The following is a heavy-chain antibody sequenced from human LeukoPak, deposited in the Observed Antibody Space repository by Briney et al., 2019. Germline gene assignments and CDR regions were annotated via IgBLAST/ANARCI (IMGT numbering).Heavy chain of an antibody. CDR1: VGTLTFSA. V-gene: IGHV1-69*04. J-gene: IGHJ4*02. CDR3: AGGNDYDLWSDPGPYYFDY. Sequence: SVKVSCTACVGTLTFSAIRWVRQAPGQGLEWMGRIIPILGIANYAQKFQGRVTITADKSTSTAYMELSSLTSENMRVYDNAGGNDYDLWSDPGPYYFDYWGQGTLVTVSS. D-gene: IGHD3-3*01. CDR2: IIPILGIA.